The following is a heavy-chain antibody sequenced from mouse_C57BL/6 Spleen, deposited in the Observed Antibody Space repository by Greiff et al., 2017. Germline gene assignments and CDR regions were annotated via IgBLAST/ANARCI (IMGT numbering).Heavy chain of an antibody. CDR3: ARDYDYEGFAY. V-gene: IGHV1-80*01. Sequence: QVQLQQSGAELVKPGASVKISCKASGYAFSSYWMNWVKQRPGKGLEWIGQIYPGDGDTNYNGKFKGKATLTADKSSSTAYMRLSSLTSEDSAVYFCARDYDYEGFAYWGQGTLVTVSA. D-gene: IGHD2-4*01. J-gene: IGHJ3*01. CDR1: GYAFSSYW. CDR2: IYPGDGDT.